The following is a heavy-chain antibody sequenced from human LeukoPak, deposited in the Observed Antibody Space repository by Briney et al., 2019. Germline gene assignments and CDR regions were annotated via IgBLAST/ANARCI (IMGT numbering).Heavy chain of an antibody. D-gene: IGHD3-16*01. J-gene: IGHJ5*02. CDR1: GGSMYSCY. Sequence: PSETLSLTCSVSGGSMYSCYWSFIRQAAGKGLEWTGRIHTSWTTYYNPSLKSRVTLSVDTSMNQFSLRLTSVTAADTAVYYCARGDYYDGGGRNWFDPWGQGTLVTVSP. CDR2: IHTSWTT. CDR3: ARGDYYDGGGRNWFDP. V-gene: IGHV4-4*07.